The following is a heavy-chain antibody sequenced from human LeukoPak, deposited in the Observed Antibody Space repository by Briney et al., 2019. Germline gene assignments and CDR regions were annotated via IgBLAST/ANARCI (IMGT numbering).Heavy chain of an antibody. CDR1: GYTFTSYD. CDR3: ARGRVYYDFRSGYPFYYFDY. J-gene: IGHJ4*02. Sequence: ASVKVSCKASGYTFTSYDINWVRQATGQGLEWMGWMNPNSGYTGYAQKFQGRVTMTRNTSISTAYMELSSLRSEDTAVYYCARGRVYYDFRSGYPFYYFDYWGQGTLVTVSS. D-gene: IGHD3-3*01. CDR2: MNPNSGYT. V-gene: IGHV1-8*01.